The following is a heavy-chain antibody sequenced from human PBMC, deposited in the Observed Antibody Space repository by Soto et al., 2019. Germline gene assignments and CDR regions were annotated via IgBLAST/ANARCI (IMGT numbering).Heavy chain of an antibody. CDR2: ISSSSRTI. CDR1: GFTFSSYS. CDR3: ARDSYGDYALDY. J-gene: IGHJ4*02. D-gene: IGHD4-17*01. Sequence: EVQLVESGGGLVQPGGSLRLSSAASGFTFSSYSMNWVRQAPGKGLEWVSYISSSSRTIYYTDSVKGRFTISRDNAKNSLSLQMNSLRDEDTAVYFCARDSYGDYALDYWGQGTLVTVSS. V-gene: IGHV3-48*02.